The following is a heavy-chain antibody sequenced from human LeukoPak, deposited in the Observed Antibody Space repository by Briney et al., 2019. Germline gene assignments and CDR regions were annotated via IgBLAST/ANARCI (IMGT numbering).Heavy chain of an antibody. V-gene: IGHV3-23*01. J-gene: IGHJ4*02. Sequence: EAGGSLRLSCAASGFTFSSYAMSWVRQAPGKGLEWVSAISGSGGSTYYADSVKGRFTISRDNSQNMVYLLMNSLTVEDAATYYCAKRTMSAFDSWGQGTLLIVSS. CDR3: AKRTMSAFDS. CDR2: ISGSGGST. CDR1: GFTFSSYA.